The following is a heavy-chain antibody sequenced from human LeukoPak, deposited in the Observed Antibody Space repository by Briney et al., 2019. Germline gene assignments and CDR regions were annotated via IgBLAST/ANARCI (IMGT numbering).Heavy chain of an antibody. CDR3: ACARGHSRDPLTGYYTNYFDY. CDR1: GGSITSGDYY. V-gene: IGHV4-31*03. Sequence: PSQTLSLTCSVFGGSITSGDYYWSWIRQHPGKGLEWIGYFHCSGSTDYNPSLKSRLSLSLDVSKKQFSLKLTSVTAADTAVYFCACARGHSRDPLTGYYTNYFDYWGQGTLVTVSS. D-gene: IGHD3-9*01. CDR2: FHCSGST. J-gene: IGHJ4*02.